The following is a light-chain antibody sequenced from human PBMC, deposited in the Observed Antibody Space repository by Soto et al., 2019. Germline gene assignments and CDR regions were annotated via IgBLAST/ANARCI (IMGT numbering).Light chain of an antibody. J-gene: IGLJ3*02. CDR3: YSYLGSYSLV. V-gene: IGLV2-23*01. Sequence: SALTQPASVSGSFGQSITSSCTGTSSDVGTYDVVSWYQHHPGKAPKLIIYEGRKRPSGVSSRFSGSKSVNTASLTISGRQAEDEAYYYCYSYLGSYSLVFGGGTKLTV. CDR2: EGR. CDR1: SSDVGTYDV.